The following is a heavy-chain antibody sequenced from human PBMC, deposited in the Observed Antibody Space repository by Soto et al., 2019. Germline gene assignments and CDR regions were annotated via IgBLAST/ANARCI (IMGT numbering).Heavy chain of an antibody. J-gene: IGHJ5*02. Sequence: QVQLVESGGGVVQPGRSLRLSCAASGFTFSSYGMHWVRQAPGKGLEWVAVISYDGSNKYYADSVKGRFTISRDNSKNTLYLQMNSRRAEDTAVYYCAKGVGGWDCSSTSCYSYNWFDPWGQGTLVTVSS. CDR3: AKGVGGWDCSSTSCYSYNWFDP. CDR2: ISYDGSNK. CDR1: GFTFSSYG. D-gene: IGHD2-2*01. V-gene: IGHV3-30*18.